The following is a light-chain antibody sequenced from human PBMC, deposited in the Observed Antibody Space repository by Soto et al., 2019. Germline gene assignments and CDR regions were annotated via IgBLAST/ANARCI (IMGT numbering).Light chain of an antibody. CDR3: SSYTSSSTLEVV. CDR1: SSDVGGYNY. Sequence: QSALTQPASVSGSPGQSITISCTGTSSDVGGYNYVSWYQQHPGKAPKLMIYDVSNRPSGVSNRFSGSKSGNTASLTISGXXXXXXXXXXXSSYTSSSTLEVVFGGGTKLTVL. J-gene: IGLJ2*01. V-gene: IGLV2-14*01. CDR2: DVS.